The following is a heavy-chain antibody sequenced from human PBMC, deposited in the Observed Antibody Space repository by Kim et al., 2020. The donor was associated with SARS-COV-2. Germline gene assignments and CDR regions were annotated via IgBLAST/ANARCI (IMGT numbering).Heavy chain of an antibody. V-gene: IGHV1-69*13. Sequence: SVKVSCKASGDTFISFAITWVRQVPGQGLEWMGGIIPLFDTAHYPQKFQGRVTITADESTSTSYMELSRLTSGDTAVYYCARDLGPAGRGSLDTWGQGT. CDR2: IIPLFDTA. CDR1: GDTFISFA. CDR3: ARDLGPAGRGSLDT. D-gene: IGHD2-2*01. J-gene: IGHJ5*02.